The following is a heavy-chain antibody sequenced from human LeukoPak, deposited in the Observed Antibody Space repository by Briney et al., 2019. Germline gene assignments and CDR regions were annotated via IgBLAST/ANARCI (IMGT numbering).Heavy chain of an antibody. CDR1: GYTFTNYY. CDR2: IIPIFGTA. V-gene: IGHV1-69*05. J-gene: IGHJ4*02. CDR3: ARRARIAAAWYYFDY. Sequence: ASVKVSCKASGYTFTNYYMHWVRQAPGQGLEWMGRIIPIFGTANYAQKFQGRVTITTDESTSTAYMELSSLRSEDTAVYYCARRARIAAAWYYFDYWGQGTLVTVSS. D-gene: IGHD6-13*01.